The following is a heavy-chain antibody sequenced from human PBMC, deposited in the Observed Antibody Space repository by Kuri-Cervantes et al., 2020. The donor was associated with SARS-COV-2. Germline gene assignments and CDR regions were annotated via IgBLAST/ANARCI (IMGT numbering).Heavy chain of an antibody. D-gene: IGHD4-23*01. V-gene: IGHV1-2*02. CDR3: ARGTPIITPRTRVKHEYFQH. CDR1: GYTFTGYY. CDR2: INPNSGGT. Sequence: ASVQVSCKASGYTFTGYYMHWVRQAPGQGLEWMGWINPNSGGTNYAQKFQGRVTMTRDTSISTAYMELSRLRSDDTAVYYCARGTPIITPRTRVKHEYFQHWGQGTLVTVSS. J-gene: IGHJ1*01.